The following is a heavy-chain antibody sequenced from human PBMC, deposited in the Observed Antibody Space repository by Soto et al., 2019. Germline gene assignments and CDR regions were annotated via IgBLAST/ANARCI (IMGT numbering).Heavy chain of an antibody. CDR1: GYTLSEVS. CDR2: FDPENDET. J-gene: IGHJ5*02. CDR3: AIAAYWSGATCYSDYNWFDP. D-gene: IGHD2-15*01. V-gene: IGHV1-24*01. Sequence: QVHLVQSGADVRKPGASVTVSCKVSGYTLSEVSIHWVRQTPGKGLEWMGGFDPENDETSYAQKFQGRVTLTEDTSTDTAYLELSSLRSEDTAIYYCAIAAYWSGATCYSDYNWFDPWGQGTLVTVSS.